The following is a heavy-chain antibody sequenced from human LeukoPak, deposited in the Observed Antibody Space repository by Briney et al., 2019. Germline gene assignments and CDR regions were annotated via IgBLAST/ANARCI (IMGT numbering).Heavy chain of an antibody. D-gene: IGHD2-15*01. CDR3: ASHKPYCSGGSCYSVPTYYYYYYMDV. CDR1: GYTFTSYG. CDR2: INPSGGST. V-gene: IGHV1-46*01. J-gene: IGHJ6*03. Sequence: ASVKVSCKASGYTFTSYGISWVRQAPGQGLEWMGIINPSGGSTSYAQKFQGRVTITADKSTSTAYMELSSLRSEDTAVYYCASHKPYCSGGSCYSVPTYYYYYYMDVWGKGTTVTVSS.